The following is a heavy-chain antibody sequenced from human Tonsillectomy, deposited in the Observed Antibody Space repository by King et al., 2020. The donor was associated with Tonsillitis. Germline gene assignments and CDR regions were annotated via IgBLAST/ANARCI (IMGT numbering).Heavy chain of an antibody. J-gene: IGHJ5*02. CDR1: GFTFSNYA. D-gene: IGHD1-26*01. CDR3: AEVNARATTDCFDP. V-gene: IGHV3-30*04. CDR2: ITCSGRHN. Sequence: VQLVESGGGVVKPGRSLRLSCAASGFTFSNYAMHWVRQAPGKGLEWVSSITCSGRHNYDADSLRGRFTISRDNAKNTLCLQMNSLRAEDTAVYYCAEVNARATTDCFDPWGQGTLVTVSS.